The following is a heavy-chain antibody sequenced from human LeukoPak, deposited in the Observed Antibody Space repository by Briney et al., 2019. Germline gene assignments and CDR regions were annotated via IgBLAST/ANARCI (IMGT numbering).Heavy chain of an antibody. CDR1: GGSFSGYY. D-gene: IGHD5-18*01. J-gene: IGHJ4*02. CDR3: ARADTAMAIDY. Sequence: SETLSLTCAVYGGSFSGYYWSWIRQPPGKGLEWIGEINHSGSTNYNPSLKSRVTISVDTSKNQSSLKLSSVTAADTAVYYCARADTAMAIDYWGQGTLVTVSS. V-gene: IGHV4-34*01. CDR2: INHSGST.